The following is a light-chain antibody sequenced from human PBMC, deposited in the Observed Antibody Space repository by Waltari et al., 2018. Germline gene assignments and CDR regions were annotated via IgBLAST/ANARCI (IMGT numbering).Light chain of an antibody. CDR3: LQNTYWPFI. CDR1: QSLVHSDGNTY. Sequence: DVVMPQSPLSLPVTLGQPASISCRSSQSLVHSDGNTYLNWFHQRPGQSPRRLIYKVSNRESGRADRFSGSGSGTDFTLTISRVEAEDVGIYYGLQNTYWPFIFGQGTKLESK. J-gene: IGKJ2*01. V-gene: IGKV2-30*02. CDR2: KVS.